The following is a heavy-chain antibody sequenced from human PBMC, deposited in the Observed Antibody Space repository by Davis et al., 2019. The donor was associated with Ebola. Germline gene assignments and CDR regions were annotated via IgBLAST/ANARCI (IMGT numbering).Heavy chain of an antibody. D-gene: IGHD3/OR15-3a*01. Sequence: SVTVSCKASGGTFSSYAISWVRQAPGQGLEWMGGFIPIFGTANNAQKFQDRVTITADESTNTAYMELTSLRFEDTAMYYCAGGLVLEGIQIWGQGTMVTVSS. V-gene: IGHV1-69*13. CDR2: FIPIFGTA. CDR3: AGGLVLEGIQI. CDR1: GGTFSSYA. J-gene: IGHJ3*02.